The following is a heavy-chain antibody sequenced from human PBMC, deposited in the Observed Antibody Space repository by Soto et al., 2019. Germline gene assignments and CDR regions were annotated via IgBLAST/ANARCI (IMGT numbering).Heavy chain of an antibody. Sequence: PVGSLRLSCAASGFTFSDYGMHWVRQAPGKGLEWVAVISYDESNKYYADSVKGRFTISRDDSKNTLYLQMNSLRSEDTALYYCAKDSPVADYWGQGTLVTVSS. J-gene: IGHJ4*02. CDR2: ISYDESNK. CDR3: AKDSPVADY. V-gene: IGHV3-30*18. D-gene: IGHD6-19*01. CDR1: GFTFSDYG.